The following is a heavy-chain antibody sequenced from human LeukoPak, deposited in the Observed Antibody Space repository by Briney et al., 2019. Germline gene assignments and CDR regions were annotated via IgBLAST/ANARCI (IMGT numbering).Heavy chain of an antibody. Sequence: PSETLSLTCTVSGGSISSSSYYWGWIRQPPGKGLEWIGGIYYSGSTNYNPSLKSRVTISVDTSKNQFSLKLSSVTAADTAVYYCASRIISGYDILTGYYGDAFDIWGQGTMVTVSS. CDR2: IYYSGST. J-gene: IGHJ3*02. D-gene: IGHD3-9*01. V-gene: IGHV4-39*07. CDR3: ASRIISGYDILTGYYGDAFDI. CDR1: GGSISSSSYY.